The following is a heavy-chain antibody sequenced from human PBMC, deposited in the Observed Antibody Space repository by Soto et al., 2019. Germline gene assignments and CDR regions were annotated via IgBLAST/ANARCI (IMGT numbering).Heavy chain of an antibody. CDR1: GGTFSSYT. J-gene: IGHJ6*02. D-gene: IGHD1-1*01. Sequence: QVQLVQSGADVKKPGSSVKVSCKASGGTFSSYTISWVRQAPGQGLEWMGRIIPILGIANYAQKFQGRVTITADKSTSTAYMELSSLRSEDTAVYYCARAMSFRLERSYGMDVWGQGTTVTVSS. CDR2: IIPILGIA. CDR3: ARAMSFRLERSYGMDV. V-gene: IGHV1-69*02.